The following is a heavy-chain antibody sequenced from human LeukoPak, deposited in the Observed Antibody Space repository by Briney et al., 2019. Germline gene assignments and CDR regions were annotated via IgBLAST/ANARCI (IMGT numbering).Heavy chain of an antibody. CDR2: INHSGST. Sequence: SETLSLTCAVYGGSFSGYYWSWIRQPPGMGLEWIGEINHSGSTNYNPSLKSRVTISVDTSKNQFSLKLSSVTAADTAVYYCARGRGPLGYWGQGTLVTVSS. J-gene: IGHJ4*02. V-gene: IGHV4-34*01. CDR1: GGSFSGYY. CDR3: ARGRGPLGY. D-gene: IGHD7-27*01.